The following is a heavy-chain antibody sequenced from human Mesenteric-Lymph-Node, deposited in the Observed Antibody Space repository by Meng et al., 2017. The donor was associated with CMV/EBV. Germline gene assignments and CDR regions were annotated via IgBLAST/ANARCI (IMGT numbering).Heavy chain of an antibody. V-gene: IGHV3-23*01. CDR3: AKDRHADSTTFYDA. D-gene: IGHD2/OR15-2a*01. Sequence: ETLSLTCAASGFTFSSYVLSWVRQAPGKGLEWVSGISDSGGRTFYADSVKGRFTISRDNSKNTLYLQMNSLRADDTAVYYCAKDRHADSTTFYDAWGQGTLVTVSS. J-gene: IGHJ5*02. CDR2: ISDSGGRT. CDR1: GFTFSSYV.